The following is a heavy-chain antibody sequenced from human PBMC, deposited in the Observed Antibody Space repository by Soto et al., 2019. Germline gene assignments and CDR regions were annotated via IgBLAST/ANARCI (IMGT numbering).Heavy chain of an antibody. CDR2: ISGSGGST. CDR1: GFTFSSYA. CDR3: AKGTMVRGVITGFDY. Sequence: EVQLLESGGGLVQPGGSLRLSCAASGFTFSSYAMSWVRQAPGKGLEWVSAISGSGGSTYYADSVKGRFTISRDNSKSTLYLQMNSLRAEDTAVYYCAKGTMVRGVITGFDYWGQGTLVTVSS. D-gene: IGHD3-10*01. V-gene: IGHV3-23*01. J-gene: IGHJ4*02.